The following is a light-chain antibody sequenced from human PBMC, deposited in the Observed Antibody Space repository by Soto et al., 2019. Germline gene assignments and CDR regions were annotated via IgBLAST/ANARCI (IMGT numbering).Light chain of an antibody. CDR3: HQSYSNTQT. V-gene: IGKV1-39*01. CDR1: QSISSY. Sequence: DIHMTQSPSTLPAPLGDRVTLSFRASQSISSYLNWYQQKPGKAPKLLTYAASSWQSGVPARFSGSGSGTDFTLTITSLQPEDFATYYCHQSYSNTQTFGQGTKVDIK. CDR2: AAS. J-gene: IGKJ1*01.